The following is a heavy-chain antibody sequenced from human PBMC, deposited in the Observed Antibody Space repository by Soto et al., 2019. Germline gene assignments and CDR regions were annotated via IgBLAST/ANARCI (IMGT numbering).Heavy chain of an antibody. Sequence: GGSLRLSCVASGFNFSDHYMNWIRQRPGKGLEWVSYISTSGVSIYYADSVKGRFTISRDNAQKSLFLQMNSLRAEDTAVYYCAKDDPTGGMDVWGQGTTVTVSS. CDR2: ISTSGVSI. J-gene: IGHJ6*02. CDR1: GFNFSDHY. CDR3: AKDDPTGGMDV. V-gene: IGHV3-11*04.